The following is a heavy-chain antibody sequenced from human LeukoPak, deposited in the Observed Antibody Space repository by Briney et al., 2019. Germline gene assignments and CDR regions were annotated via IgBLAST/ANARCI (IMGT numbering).Heavy chain of an antibody. Sequence: SETLSLTCTVSGGSFSGYYWSWIRQPPGGGLEWIGYIYHTGHTHYNASLKGRVTMSMDTSQSQIPLRMSSMTAADTAVYYCTRHPFMSPFDYWGQGTLVTVSS. D-gene: IGHD3-10*02. CDR1: GGSFSGYY. CDR2: IYHTGHT. J-gene: IGHJ4*02. CDR3: TRHPFMSPFDY. V-gene: IGHV4-59*08.